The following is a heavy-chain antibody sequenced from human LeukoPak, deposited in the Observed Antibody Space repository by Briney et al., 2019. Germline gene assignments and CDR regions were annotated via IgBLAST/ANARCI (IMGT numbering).Heavy chain of an antibody. V-gene: IGHV1-69*13. CDR1: GGTFSSYA. J-gene: IGHJ4*02. Sequence: GASVKVSCKASGGTFSSYAISWVRQAPGQGLEWMGGIIPIFGTANYAQKFQGRVTITADESTSTAYMGLSSLRSEDTAVYYCATAFRDGSYYFVVYWGQGTLVTVSS. CDR2: IIPIFGTA. CDR3: ATAFRDGSYYFVVY. D-gene: IGHD1-26*01.